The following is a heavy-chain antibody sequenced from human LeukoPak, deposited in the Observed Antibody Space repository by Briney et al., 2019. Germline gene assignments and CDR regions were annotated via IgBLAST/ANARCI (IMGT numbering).Heavy chain of an antibody. V-gene: IGHV4-61*02. CDR2: IYTSGST. D-gene: IGHD1-26*01. CDR1: GGSISSGSYY. J-gene: IGHJ3*02. Sequence: SETLSLTCTVSGGSISSGSYYWSWIRQPAGKGLEWIGRIYTSGSTNYNPSLKSRVTISVDTSTNQFSLKLSSVTAADTAVYYCARDADYWGDGSLHAFDIWGQGTMVTVSS. CDR3: ARDADYWGDGSLHAFDI.